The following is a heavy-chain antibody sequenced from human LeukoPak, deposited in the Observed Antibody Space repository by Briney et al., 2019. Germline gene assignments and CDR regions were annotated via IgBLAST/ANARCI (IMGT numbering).Heavy chain of an antibody. D-gene: IGHD6-19*01. J-gene: IGHJ5*02. V-gene: IGHV4-39*01. CDR2: IYSTAIT. CDR3: ASSPSTVWLEKWFDP. CDR1: GDSITSPNYY. Sequence: PSETLSLTCTVSGDSITSPNYYWGCLRQPPGKGLEWIVNIYSTAITYYNPSLKSRGTIYVDTSKNQFSLKSTSMTVADTAVYYCASSPSTVWLEKWFDPWGQGTQVSVSA.